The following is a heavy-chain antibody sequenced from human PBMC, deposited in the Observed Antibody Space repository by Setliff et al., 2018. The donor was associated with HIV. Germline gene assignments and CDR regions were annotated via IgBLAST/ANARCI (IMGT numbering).Heavy chain of an antibody. V-gene: IGHV4-38-2*01. J-gene: IGHJ3*01. Sequence: TLSLTCAVSGYSISSASYWGWLRQPPGKGLEWIGSISQSGNTYYTPSLKSRVTISVDTSKNEFSLKVSSVTATDTAIYYCARRSREDAFDVWGQGTMVTVSS. CDR2: ISQSGNT. CDR1: GYSISSASY. CDR3: ARRSREDAFDV.